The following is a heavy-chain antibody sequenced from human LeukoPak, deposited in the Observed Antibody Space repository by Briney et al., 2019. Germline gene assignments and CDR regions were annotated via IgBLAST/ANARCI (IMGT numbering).Heavy chain of an antibody. CDR1: GFTFSDYY. J-gene: IGHJ6*02. CDR2: ISSSSSYT. CDR3: ARAATVAGAYHYYYGMDV. V-gene: IGHV3-11*05. Sequence: GGSLRLSCAASGFTFSDYYMSWIRQAPGKGLEWVSYISSSSSYTNYADSVKGRFTISRDNAKNSLYLQMSSLRAEDTAVYYCARAATVAGAYHYYYGMDVWGQGTTVTVSS. D-gene: IGHD4-23*01.